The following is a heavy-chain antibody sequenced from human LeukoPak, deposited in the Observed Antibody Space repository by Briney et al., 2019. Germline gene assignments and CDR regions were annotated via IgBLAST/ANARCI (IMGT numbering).Heavy chain of an antibody. D-gene: IGHD4-11*01. J-gene: IGHJ6*03. CDR3: ARGATVTTSGYYYYYYMDV. CDR2: IIPSFGTA. Sequence: SVKVSCKASGGTFSSYAISWVRQAPGQGLEWMGGIIPSFGTANYAQKFQGRVTITTDESTSTAYMELSSLRSEDTAVYYCARGATVTTSGYYYYYYMDVWGKGTTVTVSS. CDR1: GGTFSSYA. V-gene: IGHV1-69*05.